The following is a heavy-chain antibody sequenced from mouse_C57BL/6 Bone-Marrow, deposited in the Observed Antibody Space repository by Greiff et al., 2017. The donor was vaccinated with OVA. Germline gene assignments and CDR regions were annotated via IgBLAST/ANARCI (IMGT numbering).Heavy chain of an antibody. D-gene: IGHD2-1*01. CDR3: ARLRPLYLSYFDV. Sequence: EVQRVESGGGLVQPGGSLKLSCAASGFTFSDYYMYWVRQTPEKRLEWVAYISNGGGSTYYPDTVKGRFTISRDNAKNTLYLQMSRLKSEDTAMYYCARLRPLYLSYFDVWGTGTTVTVSS. V-gene: IGHV5-12*01. CDR1: GFTFSDYY. J-gene: IGHJ1*03. CDR2: ISNGGGST.